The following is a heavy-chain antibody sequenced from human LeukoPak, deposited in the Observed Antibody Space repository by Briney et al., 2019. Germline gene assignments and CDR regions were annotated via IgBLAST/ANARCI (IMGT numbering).Heavy chain of an antibody. CDR2: IYYSGST. J-gene: IGHJ6*03. D-gene: IGHD2-15*01. CDR3: ASFYCSGGSCYQYYSYYYMDV. Sequence: MPSETLSLTCTVSGGSISSSSYYWGWIRQPPGKGLEWIGSIYYSGSTYSNPSLQSRVTISVDTSKNQFSLKLNSVTAADTAVYYCASFYCSGGSCYQYYSYYYMDVWGKGTTVTVSS. V-gene: IGHV4-39*01. CDR1: GGSISSSSYY.